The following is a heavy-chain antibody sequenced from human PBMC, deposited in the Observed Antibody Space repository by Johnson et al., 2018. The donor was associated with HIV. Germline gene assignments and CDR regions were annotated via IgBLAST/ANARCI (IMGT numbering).Heavy chain of an antibody. Sequence: QVQLVESGGGLVKPGGSLRLSCAASGFTFSDYYMTWIRQAPGKGLEWLSFISSSGDIIRYADSVKGRFTISRDNSKNTLYLQMNSLRAEDTAVYYCAKAGAVAGPGIDAFDIWGQGTMVTVSS. D-gene: IGHD6-19*01. CDR3: AKAGAVAGPGIDAFDI. CDR2: ISSSGDII. V-gene: IGHV3-11*04. CDR1: GFTFSDYY. J-gene: IGHJ3*02.